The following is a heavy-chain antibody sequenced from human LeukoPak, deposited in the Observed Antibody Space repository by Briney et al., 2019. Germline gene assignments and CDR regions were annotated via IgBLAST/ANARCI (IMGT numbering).Heavy chain of an antibody. CDR3: ARNSIAAAGYPDY. CDR2: IYTSGST. V-gene: IGHV4-61*02. CDR1: GGSISSGSYY. D-gene: IGHD6-13*01. Sequence: SETLSLTCTVSGGSISSGSYYWSWIRQPAGKGLEWIGRIYTSGSTNYNPSLKSRVTISVDTSKDQFSLKLSSVTAADTAVYYCARNSIAAAGYPDYWGQGTLVTVSS. J-gene: IGHJ4*02.